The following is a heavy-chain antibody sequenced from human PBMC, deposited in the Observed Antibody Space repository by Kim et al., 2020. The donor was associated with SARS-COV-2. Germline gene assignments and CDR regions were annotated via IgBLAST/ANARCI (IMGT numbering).Heavy chain of an antibody. V-gene: IGHV3-74*01. CDR3: ARGSCCSTSCLDY. D-gene: IGHD2-2*01. Sequence: GGSLRLSCAASGFTFSRNYMHWVRQAPGKGLVWVSLIISDGSWTTYADPVKGRFTISRDNAKNTLYLQMNSLSAEDTAVYYCARGSCCSTSCLDYWGQG. CDR1: GFTFSRNY. J-gene: IGHJ4*02. CDR2: IISDGSWT.